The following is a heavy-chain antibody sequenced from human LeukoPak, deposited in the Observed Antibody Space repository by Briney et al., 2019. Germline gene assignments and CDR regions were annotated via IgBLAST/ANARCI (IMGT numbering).Heavy chain of an antibody. D-gene: IGHD6-13*01. CDR3: AKAAGSSWYYFDD. J-gene: IGHJ4*02. CDR1: GITFSTYG. Sequence: GGSLRLSCADSGITFSTYGIHWVRQVPGKGLEWVAVISHDGSNYYSAASEKGRFTISRDNSKNTLYLKMNSLRTEDTDLYYCAKAAGSSWYYFDDWGLGTLVTVSS. CDR2: ISHDGSNY. V-gene: IGHV3-30*18.